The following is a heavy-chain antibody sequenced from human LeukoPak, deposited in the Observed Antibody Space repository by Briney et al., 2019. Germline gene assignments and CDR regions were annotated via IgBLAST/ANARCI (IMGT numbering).Heavy chain of an antibody. CDR2: IYYSGST. Sequence: SETLSLTCTVSGGSISSYYWSWIRQPPGKGLEWIGYIYYSGSTNYNPSLKSRVTISVDTSKNQFSLKLSSVTAADTAVYYCARDSPLYGPGSYYTGYGMDVWGQGTTVTVSS. J-gene: IGHJ6*02. CDR3: ARDSPLYGPGSYYTGYGMDV. V-gene: IGHV4-59*01. CDR1: GGSISSYY. D-gene: IGHD3-10*01.